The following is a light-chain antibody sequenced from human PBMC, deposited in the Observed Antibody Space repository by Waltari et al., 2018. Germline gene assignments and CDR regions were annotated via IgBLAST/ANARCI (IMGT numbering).Light chain of an antibody. V-gene: IGLV1-47*01. CDR3: AAWDDSLSGVV. Sequence: QSVLTQPPSASGPPGQRVTTSCSGSSSNIGNNYVNWYHQVPGTAPKLRIYRNNQRPSGVPDRVSGSKSGTSASLAISGLRSEDEGDYYCAAWDDSLSGVVFGGGTKLTVL. J-gene: IGLJ2*01. CDR2: RNN. CDR1: SSNIGNNY.